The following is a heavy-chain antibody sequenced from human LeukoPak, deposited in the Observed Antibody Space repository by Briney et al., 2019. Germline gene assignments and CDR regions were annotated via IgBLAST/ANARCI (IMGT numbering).Heavy chain of an antibody. V-gene: IGHV4-31*03. Sequence: SQTLSLTCTVSGGSISSGGYYWSWIRQHPGKGLEWLGYIYYSGSTYYNPSLKSRVTISVDTSKNQFSLKLSSVTAADTAVYYCARVTCSSTSCYYYYGMDVWGQGTTVTVSS. CDR2: IYYSGST. D-gene: IGHD2-2*01. J-gene: IGHJ6*02. CDR1: GGSISSGGYY. CDR3: ARVTCSSTSCYYYYGMDV.